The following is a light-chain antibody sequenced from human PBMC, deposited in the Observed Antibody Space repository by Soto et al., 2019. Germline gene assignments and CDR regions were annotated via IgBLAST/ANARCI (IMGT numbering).Light chain of an antibody. CDR1: QGIIDY. CDR2: AAS. J-gene: IGKJ1*01. CDR3: QKYDTAPQT. V-gene: IGKV1-27*01. Sequence: DIQMTQSPSSLSASVEDTVTITCRASQGIIDYLAWYQQRPGKVPKLLIYAASTLQTGVPSRFSGSGAGTDFTLTISSLQPEDVATYYCQKYDTAPQTFGQGTRVEI.